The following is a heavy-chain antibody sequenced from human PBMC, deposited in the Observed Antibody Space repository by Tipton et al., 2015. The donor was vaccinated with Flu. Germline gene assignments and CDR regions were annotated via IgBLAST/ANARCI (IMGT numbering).Heavy chain of an antibody. CDR2: ISYSGST. CDR1: GGSISSYY. V-gene: IGHV4-59*01. J-gene: IGHJ4*02. D-gene: IGHD3-22*01. Sequence: LRLSCSVSGGSISSYYWSWIRQSPGKGLEWIGYISYSGSTNYNPSLKSRVTIPVDTSKNQFSLKLSSVTAADTAVYYCARDYYVSSGYYYQDWGQGTRVTVSS. CDR3: ARDYYVSSGYYYQD.